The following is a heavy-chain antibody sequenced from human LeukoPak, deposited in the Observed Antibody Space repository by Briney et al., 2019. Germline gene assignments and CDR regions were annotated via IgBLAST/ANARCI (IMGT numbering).Heavy chain of an antibody. CDR2: ISYDGSNK. V-gene: IGHV3-30-3*01. J-gene: IGHJ4*02. CDR1: GLTLTSYA. D-gene: IGHD4-17*01. CDR3: ARVKSSYGDQYYFDY. Sequence: GRSLRLSCAVAGLTLTSYAMQWVRQAPGKGLEWVAVISYDGSNKYYADSVKGRFTISRDNSENTLYLQMSSLRAEDTAVYYCARVKSSYGDQYYFDYWGQGTLVTVSS.